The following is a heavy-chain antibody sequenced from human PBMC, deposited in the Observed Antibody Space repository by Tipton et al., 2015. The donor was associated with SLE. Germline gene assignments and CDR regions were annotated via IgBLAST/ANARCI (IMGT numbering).Heavy chain of an antibody. CDR1: GGSFSGYY. Sequence: TLSLTCAVYGGSFSGYYWSWIRQPPGKGLEWIGYIYYSGSTNYNPSLKSRVTISVDTSKNQFSLKLSSVTAADTAVYYCARVPPWIAIAFDFWGQGTMVTVSS. CDR2: IYYSGST. D-gene: IGHD5-12*01. CDR3: ARVPPWIAIAFDF. V-gene: IGHV4-34*11. J-gene: IGHJ3*01.